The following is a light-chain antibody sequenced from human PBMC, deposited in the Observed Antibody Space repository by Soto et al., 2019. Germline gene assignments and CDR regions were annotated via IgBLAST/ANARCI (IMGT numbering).Light chain of an antibody. Sequence: DLHMTQSPSTLSRSVGNRVTITCRASQSISSWLAWYQQKPGKAPKLLIYDASTLESGVPSRFSGSGSETEFTLTISRLQPDDFATYFCHSRAFGQGTRLEIK. J-gene: IGKJ5*01. CDR1: QSISSW. CDR2: DAS. CDR3: HSRA. V-gene: IGKV1-5*01.